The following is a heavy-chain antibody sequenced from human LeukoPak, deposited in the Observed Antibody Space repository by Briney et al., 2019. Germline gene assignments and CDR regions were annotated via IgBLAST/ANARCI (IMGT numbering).Heavy chain of an antibody. V-gene: IGHV4-59*08. D-gene: IGHD6-19*01. J-gene: IGHJ4*02. CDR3: ARHLQGWNYFDY. CDR2: IYYSGST. Sequence: PSETLSLTCTVSGGSISSYYWTWIRQPPGKVLEWIGSIYYSGSTNNNPSLKSRVTISVDTSKNQFSLKLSSVTAADTAVYYCARHLQGWNYFDYWGQGTLVPVSS. CDR1: GGSISSYY.